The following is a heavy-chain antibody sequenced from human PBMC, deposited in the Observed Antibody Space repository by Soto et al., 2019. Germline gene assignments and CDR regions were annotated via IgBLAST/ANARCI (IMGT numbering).Heavy chain of an antibody. J-gene: IGHJ6*02. CDR3: ARHSTSSGLYYYYGMDV. V-gene: IGHV4-4*02. CDR1: GGSISSSNW. CDR2: IYQSGST. D-gene: IGHD6-6*01. Sequence: SGTLSLTCTVSGGSISSSNWWSWVQQPPGKGLEWIGEIYQSGSTNYNPSLKSRVTILVDKSKNQFSLKLSSVTAADTAVYYCARHSTSSGLYYYYGMDVWGQGTTVTVSS.